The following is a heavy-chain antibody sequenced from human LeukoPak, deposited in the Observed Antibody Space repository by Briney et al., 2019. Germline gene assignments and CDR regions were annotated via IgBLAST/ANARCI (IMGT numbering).Heavy chain of an antibody. V-gene: IGHV3-30-3*01. Sequence: PGRSLRLSCAASGFTFSSYAMHWVRQAPGKGLEWVAVISYDGSNKYYADSVKGRFTISRDNSKNTLYLQMNSLRAEDTAVYYCARADARYNWNDVLDYWGQGTLVTVSS. CDR1: GFTFSSYA. CDR3: ARADARYNWNDVLDY. CDR2: ISYDGSNK. D-gene: IGHD1-1*01. J-gene: IGHJ4*02.